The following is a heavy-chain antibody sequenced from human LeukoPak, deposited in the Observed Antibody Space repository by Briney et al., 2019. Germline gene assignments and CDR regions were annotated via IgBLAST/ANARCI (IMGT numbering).Heavy chain of an antibody. J-gene: IGHJ4*02. CDR1: GFTFNNYA. Sequence: GGSLRLSCAASGFTFNNYAMTWVRQAPGKRLEWVSTINTGGGTYYADSVTARFTMSRDNSRNTLFLQMNNLRPEDTAVYFCARDMHEYYFDYWGQGTLVTVSS. CDR2: INTGGGT. D-gene: IGHD2-2*01. CDR3: ARDMHEYYFDY. V-gene: IGHV3-23*01.